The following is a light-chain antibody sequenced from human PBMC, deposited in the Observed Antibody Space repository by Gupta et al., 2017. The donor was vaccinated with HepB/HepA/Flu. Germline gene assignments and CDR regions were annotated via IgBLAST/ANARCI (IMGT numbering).Light chain of an antibody. Sequence: HSVLTQPPPVSGAPGRRVTISCTGSRSNIGAHYNVHWYQHLPATAPNLLIYANSNRPSGVPDRFSGSKSGTSASLAITGLQAEDEAHYYCQSFDNGLTAGVFGGGTKLTVL. CDR3: QSFDNGLTAGV. CDR1: RSNIGAHYN. CDR2: ANS. J-gene: IGLJ2*01. V-gene: IGLV1-40*01.